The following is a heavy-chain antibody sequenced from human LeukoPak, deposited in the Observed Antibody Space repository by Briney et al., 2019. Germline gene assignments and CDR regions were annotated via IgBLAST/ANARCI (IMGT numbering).Heavy chain of an antibody. J-gene: IGHJ1*01. CDR3: AKDRTYGGSYYGDFQH. CDR1: GFTFSSYA. CDR2: IRGSGGST. D-gene: IGHD1-26*01. V-gene: IGHV3-23*01. Sequence: PGGSLRLSCAASGFTFSSYAMSWVRQAPGKGLEYVSAIRGSGGSTYYADSVKGQFTISRDNSKTTLYLQMNSLRAEDTAVYYCAKDRTYGGSYYGDFQHWGQGTLVTVSS.